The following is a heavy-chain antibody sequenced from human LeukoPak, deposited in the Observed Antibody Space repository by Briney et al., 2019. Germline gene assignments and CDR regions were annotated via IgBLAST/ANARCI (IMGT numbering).Heavy chain of an antibody. Sequence: PGGSLRLSCAASGFTFSSYAMSWVRQAPGKGLEWVSAICGSGGSTYYADSVKGRFTISRDNSKNTLYLQMNSLRAEDTAVYYCAKEVNSGSYFDTRRGGFDYWGQGTLVTVSS. J-gene: IGHJ4*02. CDR3: AKEVNSGSYFDTRRGGFDY. V-gene: IGHV3-23*01. CDR2: ICGSGGST. CDR1: GFTFSSYA. D-gene: IGHD1-26*01.